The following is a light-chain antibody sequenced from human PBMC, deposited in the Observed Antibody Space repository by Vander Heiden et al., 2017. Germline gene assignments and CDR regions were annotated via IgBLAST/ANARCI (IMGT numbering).Light chain of an antibody. Sequence: DIQMTQSPSSLAASVGDRVTITCRESQNIKKYLSWFQQRLGKAPQLLIYDASSLQGGVPSRFSGSGSGTDFTLTISNLQPEDFATYYCQQSYGIPPYTFGQGTKLEI. V-gene: IGKV1-39*01. CDR3: QQSYGIPPYT. J-gene: IGKJ2*01. CDR2: DAS. CDR1: QNIKKY.